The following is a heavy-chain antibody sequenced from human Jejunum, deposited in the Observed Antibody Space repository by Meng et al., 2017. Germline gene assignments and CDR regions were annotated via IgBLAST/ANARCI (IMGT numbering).Heavy chain of an antibody. D-gene: IGHD1-26*01. V-gene: IGHV3-11*04. CDR3: ARGSGNYAGWFDP. Sequence: QVQLVESGGGLVKPGGSLGLSCAASGFTFSDYYMGWIRQAPGKGLEWVSYISSSGTIIYYADSVKGRFSISRDNGKNSLNLQMNGLRVDDTAVYFCARGSGNYAGWFDPWGQGTLVTVSS. CDR2: ISSSGTII. J-gene: IGHJ5*02. CDR1: GFTFSDYY.